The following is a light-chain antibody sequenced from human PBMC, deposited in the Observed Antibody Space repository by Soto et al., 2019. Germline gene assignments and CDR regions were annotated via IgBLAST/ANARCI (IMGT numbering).Light chain of an antibody. V-gene: IGKV1-8*01. J-gene: IGKJ3*01. CDR3: QQYYSYPLFT. CDR1: QGISSY. Sequence: AIQMTQSPSSLSASVGDRVTITCRASQGISSYLAWYQQKPGKAPKLLIYGASTLQSGVPSRFSGSGSGADFTLTISCLQSEDFATYYCQQYYSYPLFTFGPGTKVDIK. CDR2: GAS.